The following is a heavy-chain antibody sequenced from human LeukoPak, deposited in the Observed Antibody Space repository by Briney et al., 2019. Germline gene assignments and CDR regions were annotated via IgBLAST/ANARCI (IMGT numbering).Heavy chain of an antibody. J-gene: IGHJ4*02. CDR2: ISWNSGSI. V-gene: IGHV3-9*03. CDR3: AKDRASSGYYEFDY. D-gene: IGHD3-22*01. Sequence: GRSLRLSCAASGFTFDDYAMHWVRQAPGKGLEWVSGISWNSGSIGYADSVKGRFTISRDNAKNSLYLLMNSLRAEDMALYYCAKDRASSGYYEFDYWGQGTLVTVSS. CDR1: GFTFDDYA.